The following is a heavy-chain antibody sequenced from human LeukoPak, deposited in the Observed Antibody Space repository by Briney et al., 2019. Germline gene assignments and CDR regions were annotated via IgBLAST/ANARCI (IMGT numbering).Heavy chain of an antibody. J-gene: IGHJ4*02. Sequence: GGSLRLSCAASRFSFSSYSMNWVRQAPGKGLEWVPSITSSSSFIYYADSVNARFTISRDNSKSTLYLQMNSLRAEDTAVYYCARVSTVIVFDYWGQGTLVTVSS. CDR1: RFSFSSYS. CDR3: ARVSTVIVFDY. V-gene: IGHV3-21*01. D-gene: IGHD3-22*01. CDR2: ITSSSSFI.